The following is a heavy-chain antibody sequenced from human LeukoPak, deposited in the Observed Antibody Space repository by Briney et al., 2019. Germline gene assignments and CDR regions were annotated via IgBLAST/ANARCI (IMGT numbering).Heavy chain of an antibody. CDR1: GGSISSGDYY. Sequence: SQTLSLTCTVSGGSISSGDYYWSWIRQPPGKGLEWIGYTYYSGSTYYNPSLKSRVTISVDTSKNQFSLKLSSVTAADTAVYYCARVREDSSGYYDWYFDLWGRGTLVTVSP. CDR3: ARVREDSSGYYDWYFDL. CDR2: TYYSGST. J-gene: IGHJ2*01. D-gene: IGHD3-22*01. V-gene: IGHV4-30-4*01.